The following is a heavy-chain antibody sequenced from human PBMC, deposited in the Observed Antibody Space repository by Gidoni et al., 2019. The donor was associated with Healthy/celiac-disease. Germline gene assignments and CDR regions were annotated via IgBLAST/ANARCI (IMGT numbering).Heavy chain of an antibody. CDR1: GFTVTSSA. Sequence: QMQLVQSGPEVKKPGTSVKVSCKASGFTVTSSAVQGVRQAPGHRLEWIGWIVVGSGNTNYAQKFQERVTIPRDMSTSTAYMELSSLRSEDTAVYYWAAASVVVPSWAWFDPWGQGTLVTVSS. D-gene: IGHD3-22*01. CDR3: AAASVVVPSWAWFDP. J-gene: IGHJ5*02. CDR2: IVVGSGNT. V-gene: IGHV1-58*01.